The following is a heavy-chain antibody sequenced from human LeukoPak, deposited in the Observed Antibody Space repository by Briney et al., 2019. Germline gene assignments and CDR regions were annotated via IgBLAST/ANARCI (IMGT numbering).Heavy chain of an antibody. J-gene: IGHJ1*01. V-gene: IGHV3-74*01. CDR2: LKSDGRT. CDR3: ARAPSEIGGYYPEYFRH. CDR1: GFTLSSYW. D-gene: IGHD3-22*01. Sequence: PGGSLRLSCAASGFTLSSYWMHWVRQAPGKGLVWVSRLKSDGRTNYADSVKGRFTISRDNAKNTVSLQMNSLRAEDTGVYYCARAPSEIGGYYPEYFRHWGQGTLVIVSS.